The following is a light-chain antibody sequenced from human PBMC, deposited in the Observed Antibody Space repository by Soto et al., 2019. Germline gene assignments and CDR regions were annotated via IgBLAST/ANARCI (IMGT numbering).Light chain of an antibody. CDR3: QHYNSYSEA. CDR1: QSISSW. J-gene: IGKJ1*01. V-gene: IGKV1-5*03. CDR2: KAS. Sequence: EIQMTQSPSTLSASVGDTVTVTCRASQSISSWLAWYQQKPGKAPKLLIYKASTLKSGVPSRFSGSGSGTEFTLTISSLQPDDFATYYCQHYNSYSEAFGQGTKVDI.